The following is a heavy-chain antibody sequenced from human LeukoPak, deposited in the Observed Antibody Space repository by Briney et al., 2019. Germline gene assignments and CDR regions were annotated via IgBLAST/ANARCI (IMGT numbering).Heavy chain of an antibody. V-gene: IGHV3-30*02. CDR2: IRYDGSNK. Sequence: PGGSLRLSCAASGFTFSSYGMHWVRQAPGKGLEWVAFIRYDGSNKYYADSVKGRFTISRDNSKNTLYLQMNSLRAEDTAVYYCAKDRGYYDSSAQNWGQGAMVTVSS. D-gene: IGHD3-22*01. CDR1: GFTFSSYG. J-gene: IGHJ3*01. CDR3: AKDRGYYDSSAQN.